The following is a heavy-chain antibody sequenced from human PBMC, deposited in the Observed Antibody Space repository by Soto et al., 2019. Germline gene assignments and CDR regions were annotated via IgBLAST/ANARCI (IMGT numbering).Heavy chain of an antibody. D-gene: IGHD2-15*01. CDR1: GYTFTGYY. CDR2: INPNSGGT. Sequence: ASVKVSCKASGYTFTGYYMHWVRQAPGQGLEWMGWINPNSGGTNYAQKFQGWVTMTRDTSISTAYMELSRLRSDDTAVYYCARVVVAATPGNYGMDVWGQGTTVTVSS. V-gene: IGHV1-2*04. CDR3: ARVVVAATPGNYGMDV. J-gene: IGHJ6*02.